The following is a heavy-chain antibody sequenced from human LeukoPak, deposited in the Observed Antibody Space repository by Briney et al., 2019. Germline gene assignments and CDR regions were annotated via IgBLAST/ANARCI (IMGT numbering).Heavy chain of an antibody. Sequence: GGSMRLSCAASGFTFSIYCMHWVRQAPGKGLEWVAFIRYGGSNKYYADSVKGRFTISRDNSKNTLYLQMNSLRAENTAVYDCSRGVYCRGDCYETEGIRGDIWGQRTMVTVSS. J-gene: IGHJ3*02. CDR1: GFTFSIYC. D-gene: IGHD2-21*01. CDR3: SRGVYCRGDCYETEGIRGDI. CDR2: IRYGGSNK. V-gene: IGHV3-30*02.